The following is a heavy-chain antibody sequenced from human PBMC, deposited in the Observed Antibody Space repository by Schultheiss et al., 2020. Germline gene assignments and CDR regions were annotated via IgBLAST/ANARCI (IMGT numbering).Heavy chain of an antibody. D-gene: IGHD1-7*01. J-gene: IGHJ4*02. Sequence: SLRLSCAASGFTFSGSAMHWVRQASGKGLEWVSGISWNSGSIGYADSVKGRFTISRDNAKNSLYLQMNSLRAEDTALYYCAKDGRPGTTYHFDYWGKGTLVTGSS. CDR1: GFTFSGSA. CDR2: ISWNSGSI. V-gene: IGHV3-9*01. CDR3: AKDGRPGTTYHFDY.